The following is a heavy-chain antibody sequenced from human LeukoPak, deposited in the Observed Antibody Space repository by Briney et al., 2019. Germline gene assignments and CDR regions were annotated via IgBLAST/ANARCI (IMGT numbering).Heavy chain of an antibody. CDR3: ARYSTYYYDSSGSKHYYYGMDV. CDR1: GGSINSYY. Sequence: SEALSLTCPGSGGSINSYYWSWVRPPPGKGLEGIGYIYYSGSTNYNPSLKSRVTISVDTSKNQFSLKLSSVTAADTAVYYCARYSTYYYDSSGSKHYYYGMDVWGQGTTVTVSS. D-gene: IGHD3-22*01. CDR2: IYYSGST. V-gene: IGHV4-59*08. J-gene: IGHJ6*02.